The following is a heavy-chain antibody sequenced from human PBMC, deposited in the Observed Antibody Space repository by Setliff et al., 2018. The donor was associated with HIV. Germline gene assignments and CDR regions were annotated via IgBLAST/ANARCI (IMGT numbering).Heavy chain of an antibody. CDR1: GFTFSNAW. D-gene: IGHD3-16*01. CDR3: ARDPNLGDYFYYYYMDV. J-gene: IGHJ6*03. V-gene: IGHV3-66*02. CDR2: IYSDGST. Sequence: PGGSLRLSCAASGFTFSNAWMSWVRQAPGKGLEWVSTIYSDGSTYHADSVKGRFTLSRDNSKNTLYLQMSTLRAEDTAVYYCARDPNLGDYFYYYYMDVWGKGTTVTVSS.